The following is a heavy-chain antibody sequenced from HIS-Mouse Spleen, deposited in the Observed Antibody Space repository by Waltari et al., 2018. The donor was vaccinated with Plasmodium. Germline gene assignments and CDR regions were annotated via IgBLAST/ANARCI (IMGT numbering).Heavy chain of an antibody. CDR3: ARVTSSGVYWYFDL. Sequence: QVQLQQWGAGLLKPSETLSLTCAVYGGSFSGYYWSWIRQPPGKGLEWIGEINHSGSTNDNPSLKSRVTKSVDTSKNQFSLKLSSVTAADTAVYYCARVTSSGVYWYFDLWGRGTLVTVSS. D-gene: IGHD3-3*01. J-gene: IGHJ2*01. V-gene: IGHV4-34*01. CDR2: INHSGST. CDR1: GGSFSGYY.